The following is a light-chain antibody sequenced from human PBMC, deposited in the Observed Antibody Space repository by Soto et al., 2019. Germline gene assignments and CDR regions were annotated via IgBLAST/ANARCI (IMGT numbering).Light chain of an antibody. CDR1: SSDVGRYNL. Sequence: QSALTQPASVSGSPGQSITISCTGSSSDVGRYNLVSWYQQHPGKAPKLMIYEDIERPSGVSNRFSGSKSGNTASLTISGLQTEDDADYYCCSYAGGTSVVFGGGTKLTVL. CDR2: EDI. CDR3: CSYAGGTSVV. J-gene: IGLJ2*01. V-gene: IGLV2-23*01.